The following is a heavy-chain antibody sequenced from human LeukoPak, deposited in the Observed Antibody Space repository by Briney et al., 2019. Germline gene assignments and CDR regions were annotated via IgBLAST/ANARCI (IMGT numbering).Heavy chain of an antibody. CDR3: ARVSAAVNY. J-gene: IGHJ4*02. CDR2: IKQDGSDK. D-gene: IGHD2-15*01. CDR1: GFTFSSYW. Sequence: GGSLRLSCAASGFTFSSYWMTWVRQVPGRGLEWVANIKQDGSDKYYVDSVKGRFTISRDNAKNSLYLQMNSLRAEDTAVYYCARVSAAVNYWGQGTLVTVSS. V-gene: IGHV3-7*01.